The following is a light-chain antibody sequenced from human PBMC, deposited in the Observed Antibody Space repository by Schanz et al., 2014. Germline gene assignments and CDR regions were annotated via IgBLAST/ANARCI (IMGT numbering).Light chain of an antibody. CDR3: CSYAVVTSVI. CDR2: EGS. J-gene: IGLJ2*01. CDR1: SSDVGGYDY. V-gene: IGLV2-8*01. Sequence: QSALTQPPSASGSPGQSVTISCTGTSSDVGGYDYVSWYQQHPGKAPKLMIYEGSKRPSGVSNRFSGSKSGNTASLTISGLQAEDEADYYCCSYAVVTSVIFGGGTKLTVL.